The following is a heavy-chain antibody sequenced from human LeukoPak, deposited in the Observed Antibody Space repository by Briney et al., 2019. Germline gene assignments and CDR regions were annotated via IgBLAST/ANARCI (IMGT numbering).Heavy chain of an antibody. D-gene: IGHD1-26*01. V-gene: IGHV1-2*04. Sequence: ASVKVSCTASGYTFTGYYMHWVRQAPGQGLEWMGWINPNGGGTNYVQKFQGWVTMTRDTSISTAYMELSRLRSDDTAVYYCARASGSLGRAFDIWGQGTMVTVSS. CDR1: GYTFTGYY. CDR3: ARASGSLGRAFDI. J-gene: IGHJ3*02. CDR2: INPNGGGT.